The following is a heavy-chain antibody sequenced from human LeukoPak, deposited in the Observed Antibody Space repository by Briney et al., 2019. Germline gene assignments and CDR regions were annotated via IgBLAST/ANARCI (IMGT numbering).Heavy chain of an antibody. CDR2: IVRTITTT. J-gene: IGHJ3*02. CDR3: AKDLWGELPVVAFDI. CDR1: GFTFSRYD. D-gene: IGHD1-26*01. V-gene: IGHV3-23*05. Sequence: PGGSLRLSCAASGFTFSRYDLSWVRQAPGKGLECVSTIVRTITTTYYADSVKGRFTISRDNSKNTLYLQMNSLRAEDTAVYCCAKDLWGELPVVAFDIWGQGTMVTVSS.